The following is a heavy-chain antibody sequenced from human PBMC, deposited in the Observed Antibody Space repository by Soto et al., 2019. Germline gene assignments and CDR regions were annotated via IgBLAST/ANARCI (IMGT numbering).Heavy chain of an antibody. CDR2: IYWVDDK. CDR3: ALQGGWGKLRTPDALEI. V-gene: IGHV2-5*02. J-gene: IGHJ3*02. D-gene: IGHD3-16*01. CDR1: GLSLSSAGVA. Sequence: SGPTLVNPTQSLTLACTVSGLSLSSAGVAVGRIRQPPGKALEWLALIYWVDDKRYFPSLRSRPTITKDTSKNQVVLTMPNMPPVDTATYYCALQGGWGKLRTPDALEISPQASMVT.